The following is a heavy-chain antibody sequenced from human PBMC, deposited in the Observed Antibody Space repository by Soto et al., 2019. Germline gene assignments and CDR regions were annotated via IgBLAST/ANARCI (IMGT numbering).Heavy chain of an antibody. CDR3: ARAYSSGGSYYYCMDV. CDR2: INPNSGGT. Sequence: ASVKVSCKASGYTFTGYYIHWVRQAPVQGLEWMGWINPNSGGTNYAQKFQGRVTMTRDTSISTAYMELSRLRSDDTAVYYCARAYSSGGSYYYCMDVWGQGTTVTVSS. V-gene: IGHV1-2*02. CDR1: GYTFTGYY. J-gene: IGHJ6*02. D-gene: IGHD2-15*01.